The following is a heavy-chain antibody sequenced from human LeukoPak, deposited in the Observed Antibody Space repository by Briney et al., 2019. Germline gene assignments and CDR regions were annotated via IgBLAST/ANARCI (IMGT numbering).Heavy chain of an antibody. CDR1: GFTFNIYA. CDR3: AKEYFGSGSYYPAAFDY. CDR2: TSYDGGIK. J-gene: IGHJ4*02. V-gene: IGHV3-30*01. D-gene: IGHD3-10*01. Sequence: GGSLRLSCAASGFTFNIYAMHWVRQAPGKGLEWVAVTSYDGGIKYYADSVKGRFTISRDNSKNTLYLQMNSPRAEDTAVYYCAKEYFGSGSYYPAAFDYWGQGTLVTVSS.